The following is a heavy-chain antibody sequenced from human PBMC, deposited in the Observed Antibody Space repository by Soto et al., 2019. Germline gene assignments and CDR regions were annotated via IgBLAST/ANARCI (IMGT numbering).Heavy chain of an antibody. D-gene: IGHD3-10*01. CDR1: GGSISTSGSY. Sequence: QLHLQESGPGRVKPSETLSLTCSVSGGSISTSGSYWGWVRQAPEQGLEWIGSAYYVGTINYNPSLKRRVSISVNTSKNQFALTLTSVTAADTAVYYCARLPLVRGVPAWGQGTLVTVSS. V-gene: IGHV4-39*01. CDR3: ARLPLVRGVPA. J-gene: IGHJ5*02. CDR2: AYYVGTI.